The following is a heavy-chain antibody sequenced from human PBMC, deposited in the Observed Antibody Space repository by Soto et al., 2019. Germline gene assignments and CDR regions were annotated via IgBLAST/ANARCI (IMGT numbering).Heavy chain of an antibody. CDR2: INQDGSKT. D-gene: IGHD5-18*01. V-gene: IGHV3-7*03. CDR1: GFTFSSLA. Sequence: GGSLRLSCAASGFTFSSLAMSWVRQAPGKGLEWVATINQDGSKTHYADSVKGRFTISRDSAMNSVSLQMNSLRAEDTAVYYCARDTLWNTAMGVFDHWGQGTLVTVSS. J-gene: IGHJ4*02. CDR3: ARDTLWNTAMGVFDH.